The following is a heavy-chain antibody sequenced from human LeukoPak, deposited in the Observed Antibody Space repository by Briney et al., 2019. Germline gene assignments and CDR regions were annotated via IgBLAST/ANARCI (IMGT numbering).Heavy chain of an antibody. V-gene: IGHV1-2*02. Sequence: ASVQVSCKASGYTFTSYYMHWVRQAPGQGLEWMGWINPNSGGTNYAQKFHGRVTMTRDTSISTAYMELSRLRSDDTAVYYCARGRAVAGTMKYYFDYWGQGTLVTVSS. D-gene: IGHD6-19*01. CDR2: INPNSGGT. CDR1: GYTFTSYY. CDR3: ARGRAVAGTMKYYFDY. J-gene: IGHJ4*02.